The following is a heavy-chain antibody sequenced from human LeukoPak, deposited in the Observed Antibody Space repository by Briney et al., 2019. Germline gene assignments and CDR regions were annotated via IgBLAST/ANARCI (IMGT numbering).Heavy chain of an antibody. CDR3: ASVDIVATGSDY. CDR2: INHSGST. J-gene: IGHJ4*02. V-gene: IGHV4-34*01. CDR1: GGSFSGYY. Sequence: SETLSLTCAVYGGSFSGYYWSWIRQPPGKGLEWIGEINHSGSTNYNPSLKSRVTISVDTSKNQLSLKLSSVTAADTAVYYCASVDIVATGSDYWGQGTLVTVSS. D-gene: IGHD5-12*01.